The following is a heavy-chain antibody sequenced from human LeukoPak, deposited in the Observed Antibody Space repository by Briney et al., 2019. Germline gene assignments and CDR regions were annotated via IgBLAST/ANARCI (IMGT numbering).Heavy chain of an antibody. J-gene: IGHJ5*02. D-gene: IGHD2-2*01. CDR3: ARRARPIVVVPAAINWFDP. Sequence: ASVKVSCKASGYTFTGYYMHWVRQAPGQGPEWMGWINPNSGGTNYAQKFQGRVTMTRDTSISTAYMELSRLRSDDTAVYYCARRARPIVVVPAAINWFDPWGQGTLVTVSS. CDR1: GYTFTGYY. CDR2: INPNSGGT. V-gene: IGHV1-2*02.